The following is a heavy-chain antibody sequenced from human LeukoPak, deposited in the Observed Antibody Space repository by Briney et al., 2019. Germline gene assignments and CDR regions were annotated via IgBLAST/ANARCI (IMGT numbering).Heavy chain of an antibody. CDR3: ARDFRAGTAAGLYYYGMDV. D-gene: IGHD6-13*01. V-gene: IGHV6-1*01. Sequence: SQTLSLTCAISGDSVSSNSAAWNWIRQSPSRGLEWLGRTYYRSKWYNDYAVSVKSRITINPDTSKNQFSLQLNSVTPEDTAVYYCARDFRAGTAAGLYYYGMDVWGQGTTVTVSS. J-gene: IGHJ6*02. CDR2: TYYRSKWYN. CDR1: GDSVSSNSAA.